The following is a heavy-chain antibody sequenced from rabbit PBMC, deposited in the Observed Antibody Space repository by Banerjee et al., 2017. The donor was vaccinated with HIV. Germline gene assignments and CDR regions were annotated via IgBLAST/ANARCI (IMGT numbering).Heavy chain of an antibody. J-gene: IGHJ4*01. CDR2: INTSSGNT. Sequence: QEQLVESGGDLVKPEGSLTLTCKASGFSFSYKYVMCWVRQAPGKGLEWIACINTSSGNTVYANWAKGRFTITKTSSTTVALQMTSLTAADTATYLCARDLRVYSVDYAYALGLWGPGTLVTVS. D-gene: IGHD6-1*01. CDR3: ARDLRVYSVDYAYALGL. CDR1: GFSFSYKYV. V-gene: IGHV1S45*01.